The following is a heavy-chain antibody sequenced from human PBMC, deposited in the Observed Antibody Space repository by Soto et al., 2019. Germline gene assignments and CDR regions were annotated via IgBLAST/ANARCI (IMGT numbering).Heavy chain of an antibody. V-gene: IGHV4-59*08. CDR1: GGTSSSYD. D-gene: IGHD6-13*01. CDR2: IYYSGST. J-gene: IGHJ4*02. Sequence: SETLSLTCTVAGGTSSSYDWSWIRQHPGKGLEWIGYIYYSGSTNYNPSLKSRVTISVDTSKNQFSLKLSSVTAADTAVYYCARRYSSSFDYWGQGTLVTVSS. CDR3: ARRYSSSFDY.